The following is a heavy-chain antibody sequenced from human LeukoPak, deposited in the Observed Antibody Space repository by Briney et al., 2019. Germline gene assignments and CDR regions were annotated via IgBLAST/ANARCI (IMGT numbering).Heavy chain of an antibody. Sequence: GASVKVSCKASGYTFTSYDINWVRQATGQGPEWMGWMNPNSGNTGYAQKFQGRVTMTRNTSISTAYMELSSLRSEDTAVYYCARGRDGYNSYWFDPWGQGTLVTVSS. CDR3: ARGRDGYNSYWFDP. J-gene: IGHJ5*02. CDR2: MNPNSGNT. CDR1: GYTFTSYD. V-gene: IGHV1-8*01. D-gene: IGHD5-24*01.